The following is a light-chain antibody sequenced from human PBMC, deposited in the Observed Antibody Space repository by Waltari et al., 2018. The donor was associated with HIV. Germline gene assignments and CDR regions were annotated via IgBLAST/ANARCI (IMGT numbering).Light chain of an antibody. J-gene: IGKJ4*01. Sequence: DIQLTQSPSSLSASVGDRVTITCRASQDVSNYLAWFQQKPGEPPKSLIYAASSLQSGVPSKFSGSGSGTHFALTISSLQTEDFATYYCQQYRAYPLTFGGGTNVE. V-gene: IGKV1-16*02. CDR3: QQYRAYPLT. CDR1: QDVSNY. CDR2: AAS.